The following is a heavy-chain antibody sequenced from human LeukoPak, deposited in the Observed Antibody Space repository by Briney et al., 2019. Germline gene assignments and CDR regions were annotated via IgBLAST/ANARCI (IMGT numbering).Heavy chain of an antibody. V-gene: IGHV4-34*01. CDR2: INHRGST. J-gene: IGHJ6*02. CDR3: ARQYSSSWNGYYYYYGMDV. Sequence: SETLSLTCAVYCGSFSGYYWSWIRQPPGKGLEWIGEINHRGSTNYNPSLKSRVTISVDTSKNQFSLKLSSVTAADTAVYYCARQYSSSWNGYYYYYGMDVWGQGTTVTVSS. CDR1: CGSFSGYY. D-gene: IGHD6-13*01.